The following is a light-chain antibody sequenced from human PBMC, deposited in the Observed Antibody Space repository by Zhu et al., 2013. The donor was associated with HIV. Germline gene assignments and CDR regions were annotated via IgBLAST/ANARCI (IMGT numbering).Light chain of an antibody. Sequence: AIQLTQSPSSLSASVGDRVTITCRASQGIKNALAWYQQRPEKPPKLLIYDASSLEGGVPSRFSGSGSGTDFTLTISSLQPEDFATYYCQQSGGYPLTFGPGTKLDVE. J-gene: IGKJ3*01. V-gene: IGKV1-13*02. CDR2: DAS. CDR3: QQSGGYPLT. CDR1: QGIKNA.